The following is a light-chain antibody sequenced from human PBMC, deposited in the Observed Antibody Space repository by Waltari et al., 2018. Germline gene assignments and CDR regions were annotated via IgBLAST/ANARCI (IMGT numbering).Light chain of an antibody. Sequence: SYVLTQPPSVSVAPGKTARITCGGNNIENKRVHWYQQKPGQAPVLVILYDSDRPSGIPGRFSGAKSWNPATLTISRVEAGDEADYYCQVWDSSRDYVMFGGGTKLPVV. CDR3: QVWDSSRDYVM. CDR2: YDS. CDR1: NIENKR. J-gene: IGLJ3*02. V-gene: IGLV3-21*04.